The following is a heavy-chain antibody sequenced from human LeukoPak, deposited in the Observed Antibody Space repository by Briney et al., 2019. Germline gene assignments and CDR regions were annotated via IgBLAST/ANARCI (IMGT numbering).Heavy chain of an antibody. D-gene: IGHD5-24*01. J-gene: IGHJ4*02. V-gene: IGHV4-34*01. Sequence: SSETLSLTCAVCGGSFSGYYWSWIRQPPGKGLEWVGEINHSGSTNYNPSLKSRVTISVDTSKNQFSLKLSSVTAADTAVYYCARGGVEMAYNYFDYWGQGTLVTVSS. CDR2: INHSGST. CDR1: GGSFSGYY. CDR3: ARGGVEMAYNYFDY.